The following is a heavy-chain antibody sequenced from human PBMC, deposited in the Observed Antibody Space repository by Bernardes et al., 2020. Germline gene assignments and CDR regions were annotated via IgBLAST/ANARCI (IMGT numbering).Heavy chain of an antibody. CDR3: TRAPPGIVPRIDY. D-gene: IGHD2-2*01. CDR2: IRSKAYGGTT. CDR1: GFIFGDYA. J-gene: IGHJ4*02. V-gene: IGHV3-49*03. Sequence: GGSLRLSCTVSGFIFGDYAMSWFRQAPGKGLEWVGFIRSKAYGGTTEYAASVKGRFTISRDDSKSIAYLQMNSLKTEDTAVYYCTRAPPGIVPRIDYWGQGTLVTVSS.